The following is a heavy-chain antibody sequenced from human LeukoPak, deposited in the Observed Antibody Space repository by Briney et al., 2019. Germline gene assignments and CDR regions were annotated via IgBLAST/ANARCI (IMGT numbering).Heavy chain of an antibody. V-gene: IGHV3-43D*03. CDR2: ISWDGDTT. CDR1: GFKFDDYG. J-gene: IGHJ4*02. D-gene: IGHD1-26*01. Sequence: TGGSLRLSCAASGFKFDDYGMHWVRQAPGKGLEWVSLISWDGDTTYYADSVKGRFTISRDNSKNSLDLQMNSLGAEDTALYYCAKGVGATYPYYFDYWGQGTLVTVSP. CDR3: AKGVGATYPYYFDY.